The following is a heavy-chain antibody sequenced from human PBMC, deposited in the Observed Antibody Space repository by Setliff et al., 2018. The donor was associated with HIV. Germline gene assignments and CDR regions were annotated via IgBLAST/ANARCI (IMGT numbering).Heavy chain of an antibody. J-gene: IGHJ4*02. Sequence: GGSLRLSCAASEVSVSGHYMGWARQTPGKGLEWVSVTFAGGSTDYADSVKGRFTISRDNAKNSLFLQMNSLRAEDTAVYYCASIELAAMVPVDYWGQGTLVTVSS. CDR3: ASIELAAMVPVDY. V-gene: IGHV3-66*01. CDR2: TFAGGST. D-gene: IGHD5-18*01. CDR1: EVSVSGHY.